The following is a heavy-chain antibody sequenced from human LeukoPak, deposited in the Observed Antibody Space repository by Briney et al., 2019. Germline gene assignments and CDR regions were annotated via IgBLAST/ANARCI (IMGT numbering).Heavy chain of an antibody. D-gene: IGHD6-13*01. Sequence: GGSLRLSCAASGFTVSSNSMSWVRQAPGKGLEWVSVIYSGGNTYYADSVKGRFTISRDNSKNTLYLQMNSLRAEDTAVYYCARDPYSSSWYPPSGVWGQGTLVTVSS. J-gene: IGHJ4*02. CDR1: GFTVSSNS. V-gene: IGHV3-66*01. CDR2: IYSGGNT. CDR3: ARDPYSSSWYPPSGV.